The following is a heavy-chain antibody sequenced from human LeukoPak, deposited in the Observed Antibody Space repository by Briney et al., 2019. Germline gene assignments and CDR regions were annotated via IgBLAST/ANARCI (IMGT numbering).Heavy chain of an antibody. CDR1: GFTFSSYA. D-gene: IGHD2-21*01. Sequence: GGSLRLSCVASGFTFSSYAMSWVRQAPGKGLEWVSAISGSGGNTSYADSVKGRFTISRDNSKNTLYLQMNSLRAEDTAAYYCAKVVHIVVVNDAFDIWGEGTMVTVSS. CDR3: AKVVHIVVVNDAFDI. CDR2: ISGSGGNT. J-gene: IGHJ3*02. V-gene: IGHV3-23*01.